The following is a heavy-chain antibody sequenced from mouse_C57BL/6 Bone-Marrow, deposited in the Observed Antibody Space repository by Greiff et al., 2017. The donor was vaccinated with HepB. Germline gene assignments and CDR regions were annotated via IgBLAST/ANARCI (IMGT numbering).Heavy chain of an antibody. CDR2: IHPNSGST. V-gene: IGHV1-64*01. D-gene: IGHD2-1*01. CDR1: GYTFTSYW. J-gene: IGHJ1*03. Sequence: VQLQQPGAELVKPGASVKLSCKASGYTFTSYWMHWVKQRPGQGLEWIGMIHPNSGSTNYNEKFKSKATLTVDKSSSTAYMQLSSLTSEDSAVYYCARGGLWYLWYFDVWGTGTTVTVSS. CDR3: ARGGLWYLWYFDV.